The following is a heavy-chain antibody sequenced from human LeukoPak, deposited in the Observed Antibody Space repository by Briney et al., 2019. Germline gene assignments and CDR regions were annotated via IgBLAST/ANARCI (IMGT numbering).Heavy chain of an antibody. J-gene: IGHJ4*02. D-gene: IGHD3-22*01. V-gene: IGHV3-30*18. Sequence: PGGSLRLSCAASGFTFSSYGMHWVRQAPGKGLEWVAVISYDGSNKYYADSVKGRFTISRDNSKNTLYLQMNSLRAEDTAVYYCAKPAGILVIIRGYFDSWGQGTLVTVSS. CDR3: AKPAGILVIIRGYFDS. CDR1: GFTFSSYG. CDR2: ISYDGSNK.